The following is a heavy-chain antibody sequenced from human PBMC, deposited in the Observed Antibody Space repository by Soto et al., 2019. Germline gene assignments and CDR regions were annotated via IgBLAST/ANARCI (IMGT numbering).Heavy chain of an antibody. J-gene: IGHJ6*02. Sequence: GGSLRLSCAASGFTFSSYAMSWVRQAPEKGLEWVSTISGGGGSTYYADSVKGRFTISRDNSKNTLYLQMNSLRAEDTAVYYCTKDHRPKNYYYGMDVWGQGTTVTVSS. CDR1: GFTFSSYA. CDR2: ISGGGGST. CDR3: TKDHRPKNYYYGMDV. V-gene: IGHV3-23*01.